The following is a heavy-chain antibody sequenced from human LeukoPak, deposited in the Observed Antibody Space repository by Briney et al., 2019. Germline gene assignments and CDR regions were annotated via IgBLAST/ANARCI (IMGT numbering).Heavy chain of an antibody. V-gene: IGHV3-23*01. J-gene: IGHJ1*01. Sequence: PGGSLRLSCAASGFTFRSYAMSWVRQAPGKGLEWVSVISGSGGSRYYADSVKGRFTTSRDNSKNTLFLQMNSLRAEDTAVYYCAKEIYGDSTGGRFQHWGQGTLVIVSS. CDR2: ISGSGGSR. D-gene: IGHD4-17*01. CDR3: AKEIYGDSTGGRFQH. CDR1: GFTFRSYA.